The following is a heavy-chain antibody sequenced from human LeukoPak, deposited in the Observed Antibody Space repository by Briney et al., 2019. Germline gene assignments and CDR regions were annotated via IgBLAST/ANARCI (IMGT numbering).Heavy chain of an antibody. V-gene: IGHV1-18*01. Sequence: ASVKVSCKASGYTFTSYGISWVRQAPGQGLEWMGWISAYNGNTNYAQKLQGRVTMTTDTSTSTAYMELRSLRSDDTAVYYCARSKGRYYDFWSGPGTADYWGQGTLSPSPQ. CDR3: ARSKGRYYDFWSGPGTADY. CDR2: ISAYNGNT. J-gene: IGHJ4*02. CDR1: GYTFTSYG. D-gene: IGHD3-3*01.